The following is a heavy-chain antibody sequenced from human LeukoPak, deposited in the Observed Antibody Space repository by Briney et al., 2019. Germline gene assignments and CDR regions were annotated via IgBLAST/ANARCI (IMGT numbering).Heavy chain of an antibody. D-gene: IGHD1-14*01. J-gene: IGHJ4*02. Sequence: GGALRLSCAASGFTVSNNYMSAVRQAPGKGRECGSIIYDAGRTYYSDSVRGGFTISRDNSKNMLHLQMSSLRAEDTAVYYCARGPGISWLQYRGQGTLVTVSS. CDR1: GFTVSNNY. CDR3: ARGPGISWLQY. V-gene: IGHV3-53*01. CDR2: IYDAGRT.